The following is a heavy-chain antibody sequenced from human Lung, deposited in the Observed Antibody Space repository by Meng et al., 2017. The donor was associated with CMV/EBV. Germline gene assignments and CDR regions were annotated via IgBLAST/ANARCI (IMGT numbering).Heavy chain of an antibody. D-gene: IGHD2-2*01. CDR2: ISSSGSTI. CDR1: GFTFSDYY. Sequence: GESLKISCAASGFTFSDYYMSWILQAPGNGLEWVSYISSSGSTIYYADSVKGRFTISRDNAKISLYLQMDSLRAEDKAVYYCERDLIVVVPSAQLDYYGMDVWGQGTTVTVSS. J-gene: IGHJ6*02. CDR3: ERDLIVVVPSAQLDYYGMDV. V-gene: IGHV3-11*04.